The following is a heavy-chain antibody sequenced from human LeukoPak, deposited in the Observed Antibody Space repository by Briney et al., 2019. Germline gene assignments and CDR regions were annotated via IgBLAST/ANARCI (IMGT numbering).Heavy chain of an antibody. J-gene: IGHJ4*02. Sequence: GASVKVSCKASGYTFTGCYMHWVRQAPGQGLEWMGWINPNSGGTNYAQKFQGRVTMTRDTSISTAYMELSRLRSDDTAVYYCARDDSSGWYWDSSGPGAFDYWGQGTLVTVSS. CDR1: GYTFTGCY. CDR3: ARDDSSGWYWDSSGPGAFDY. D-gene: IGHD6-19*01. V-gene: IGHV1-2*02. CDR2: INPNSGGT.